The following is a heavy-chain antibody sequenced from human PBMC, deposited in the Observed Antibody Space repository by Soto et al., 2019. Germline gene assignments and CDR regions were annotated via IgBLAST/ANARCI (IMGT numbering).Heavy chain of an antibody. CDR2: ISAYNGDT. V-gene: IGHV1-18*01. Sequence: QVQLVQSGTEVQIPGASVKVSCKTSGYTFTNYGFIWVRQAPGQGLELMGWISAYNGDTKLPQNFQGRLTLTTDTSTSTASMELRSLRSDDTAVYYCARVPSYRPGDYWGQGTLVTVS. CDR1: GYTFTNYG. CDR3: ARVPSYRPGDY. D-gene: IGHD3-10*01. J-gene: IGHJ4*02.